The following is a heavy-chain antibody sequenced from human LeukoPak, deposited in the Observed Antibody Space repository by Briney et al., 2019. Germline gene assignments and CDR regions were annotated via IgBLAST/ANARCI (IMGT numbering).Heavy chain of an antibody. Sequence: SDTLSLTCTVSGGSISSSSYYWGWIRPPPGKGLEWIGSIYYSGSTYYNPSLKSRVTISVDPSKNQFSLKLSSVPAADTAVYYCTIEGGGDCPDDDWGQGTLVTVSS. J-gene: IGHJ4*02. V-gene: IGHV4-39*02. CDR1: GGSISSSSYY. CDR3: TIEGGGDCPDDD. CDR2: IYYSGST. D-gene: IGHD2-21*02.